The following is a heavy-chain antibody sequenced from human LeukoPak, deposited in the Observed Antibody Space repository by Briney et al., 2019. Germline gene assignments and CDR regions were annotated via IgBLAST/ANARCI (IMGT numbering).Heavy chain of an antibody. Sequence: SETLSLTCTVSGGSISSSSYYCGWIRQPPAKGLEWIGSIYYSGSTYYNPSLKSRVTISVDTSKNQFSLKLSSVTAADTAVYYCAKSLGGPAAVLHWFDPWGQGTLVTVSS. CDR2: IYYSGST. V-gene: IGHV4-39*07. CDR3: AKSLGGPAAVLHWFDP. D-gene: IGHD6-13*01. CDR1: GGSISSSSYY. J-gene: IGHJ5*02.